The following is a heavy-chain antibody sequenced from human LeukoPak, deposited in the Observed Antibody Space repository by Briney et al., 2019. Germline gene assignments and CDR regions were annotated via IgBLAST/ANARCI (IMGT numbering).Heavy chain of an antibody. Sequence: GGSLRLSCAASGFTFSSYWMSWVRQAPGKGLEWVANIKEDGNEKDYLDSVKGRFTISRDNAKNSVYLQMNSLRAEDTAVYYCARVLHIGTGTLHDAFDIWGQGTMVTVSS. J-gene: IGHJ3*02. V-gene: IGHV3-7*01. D-gene: IGHD1/OR15-1a*01. CDR1: GFTFSSYW. CDR3: ARVLHIGTGTLHDAFDI. CDR2: IKEDGNEK.